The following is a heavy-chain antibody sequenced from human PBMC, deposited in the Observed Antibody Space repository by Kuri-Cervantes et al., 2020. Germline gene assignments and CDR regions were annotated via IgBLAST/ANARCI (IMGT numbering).Heavy chain of an antibody. CDR1: GFTFSSYD. V-gene: IGHV3-13*01. CDR2: IGTAGDT. J-gene: IGHJ4*02. D-gene: IGHD2-2*01. CDR3: ARVTQPAAVDY. Sequence: GGSLRFSCAASGFTFSSYDMHWVRQATGKGLEWVSAIGTAGDTYYPGSVKGRFTISRDNAKNSLYLQMNSLRAEDTAVYYCARVTQPAAVDYWGQGTLVTVSS.